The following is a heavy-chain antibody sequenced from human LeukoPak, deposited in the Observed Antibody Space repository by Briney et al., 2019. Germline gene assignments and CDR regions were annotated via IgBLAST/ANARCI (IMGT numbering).Heavy chain of an antibody. CDR1: GLTFSSYG. J-gene: IGHJ4*02. CDR2: IRSDGSNK. D-gene: IGHD1-26*01. CDR3: ATNHSGSYTFEY. Sequence: GGSLRLSCAASGLTFSSYGMNWVRQAPGKGLEWVAFIRSDGSNKYYTDSVKGRFTISRDNSKKTLYLQMNSLRAEDTAVYYCATNHSGSYTFEYWGQGTLVTVSS. V-gene: IGHV3-30*02.